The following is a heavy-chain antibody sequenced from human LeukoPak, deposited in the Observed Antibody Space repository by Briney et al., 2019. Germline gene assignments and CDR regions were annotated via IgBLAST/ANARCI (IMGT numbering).Heavy chain of an antibody. D-gene: IGHD3-22*01. Sequence: PGGSLRLSCAASGFTFDDYAMHWVRQAPGKGLEWVSGISWNSGSIGYADSVKGRFTISRDNAKNSLYLQMNSLRAEDTALYYCAKDWVVDSSGFQHWGQGTLVTVSS. CDR3: AKDWVVDSSGFQH. CDR1: GFTFDDYA. J-gene: IGHJ1*01. CDR2: ISWNSGSI. V-gene: IGHV3-9*01.